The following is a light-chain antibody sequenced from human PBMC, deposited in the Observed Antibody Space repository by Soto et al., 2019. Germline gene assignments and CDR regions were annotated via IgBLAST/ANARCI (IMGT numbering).Light chain of an antibody. Sequence: QSVLTQPPSVSGSPGQSVTISCIGTSSDVGTYDRVSWYQAPPGTAPKLIIYEVHYRPSGVPDRFSGSKSGNTASLTISGLQAEDEADYYCSSYAASTTLLFGVGTKLTVL. V-gene: IGLV2-18*02. CDR3: SSYAASTTLL. CDR2: EVH. J-gene: IGLJ2*01. CDR1: SSDVGTYDR.